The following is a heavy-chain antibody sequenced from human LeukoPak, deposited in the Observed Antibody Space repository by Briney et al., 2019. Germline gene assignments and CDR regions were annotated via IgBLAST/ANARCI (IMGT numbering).Heavy chain of an antibody. CDR1: GYTFTSYY. CDR2: INPSGGST. D-gene: IGHD6-19*01. CDR3: ARVRSGYSSGWSPFDY. J-gene: IGHJ4*02. Sequence: ASVKVSCKASGYTFTSYYMHWVRQAPGQGLEWMGIINPSGGSTSYAQKFQGRVTMTRDTFTSTVYMELSSLRSEDTAVYYCARVRSGYSSGWSPFDYWGQGTLVTVSS. V-gene: IGHV1-46*01.